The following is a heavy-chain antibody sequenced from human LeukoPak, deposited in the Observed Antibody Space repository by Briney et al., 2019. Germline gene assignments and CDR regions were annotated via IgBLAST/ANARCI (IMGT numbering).Heavy chain of an antibody. D-gene: IGHD2/OR15-2a*01. CDR2: INPSGGGT. V-gene: IGHV1-46*01. J-gene: IGHJ4*02. CDR1: GYTLTELS. Sequence: ASVKVSCKVSGYTLTELSMHWVRQAPGQGLEWMRVINPSGGGTTYAQRFQGRVTMTRDTSTSTVHMELSSLRSEDTAVYYCARGQNKCLGHWGQGTLVTVSS. CDR3: ARGQNKCLGH.